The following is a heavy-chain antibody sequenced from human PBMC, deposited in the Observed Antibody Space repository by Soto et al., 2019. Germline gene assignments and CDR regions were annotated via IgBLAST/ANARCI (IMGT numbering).Heavy chain of an antibody. Sequence: GGAVRLSCAACGFTFCSDAMRWVRQAPGKGLEWVSAISGSGGSTYYADSVKGRFTISRDNSKNTLYLQMNSLRAEDTAVYYCAKGISNFWSGEFDPWGQGTLVTVSS. CDR1: GFTFCSDA. CDR3: AKGISNFWSGEFDP. D-gene: IGHD3-3*01. CDR2: ISGSGGST. V-gene: IGHV3-23*01. J-gene: IGHJ5*02.